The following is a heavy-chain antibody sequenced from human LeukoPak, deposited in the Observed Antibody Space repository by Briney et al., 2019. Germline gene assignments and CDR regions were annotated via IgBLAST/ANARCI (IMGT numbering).Heavy chain of an antibody. D-gene: IGHD3-10*01. J-gene: IGHJ4*02. V-gene: IGHV3-30*03. CDR3: ESGSFDY. CDR1: GFIVSGDF. Sequence: GGSLRLSCAASGFIVSGDFMSWVRQAPGKGLEWVAVISYDGSNKYYADSVKGRFTISRDNSKNTLYLQMNSLRAEDTAVYYCESGSFDYWGQGTLVTVSS. CDR2: ISYDGSNK.